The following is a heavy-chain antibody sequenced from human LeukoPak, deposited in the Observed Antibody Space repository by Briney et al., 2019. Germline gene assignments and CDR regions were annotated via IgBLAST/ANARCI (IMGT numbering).Heavy chain of an antibody. J-gene: IGHJ4*02. CDR2: INIDGRST. D-gene: IGHD3-9*01. V-gene: IGHV3-74*01. CDR1: GFTFSSYW. CDR3: VRGADTGYSSDS. Sequence: GGSLRLSCVASGFTFSSYWMHWVRQAPGKGQGWVSRINIDGRSTNYADSVNGRFSIFRDNAENTLYLQMNSLSVEDTAVYYCVRGADTGYSSDSWGQGTLVTVFS.